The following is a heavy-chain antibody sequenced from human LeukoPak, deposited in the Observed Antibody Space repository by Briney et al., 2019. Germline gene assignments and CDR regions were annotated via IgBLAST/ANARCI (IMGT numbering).Heavy chain of an antibody. CDR1: GGSLSSGGYS. CDR2: IYHSGST. Sequence: SQTLSLTCAVSGGSLSSGGYSWSWIRQPPGKGLEWIGYIYHSGSTYYNPSLKSRVTISVDRSKNQFSLKLSSVTAADTAVYYCARLKSGSDNWFDPWGQGTLVTVSS. CDR3: ARLKSGSDNWFDP. D-gene: IGHD3-3*01. V-gene: IGHV4-30-2*01. J-gene: IGHJ5*02.